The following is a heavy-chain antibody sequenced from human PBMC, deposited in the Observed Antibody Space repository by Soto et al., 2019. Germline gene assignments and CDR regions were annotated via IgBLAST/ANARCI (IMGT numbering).Heavy chain of an antibody. D-gene: IGHD3-10*01. J-gene: IGHJ4*02. CDR3: ATGRGGLPY. V-gene: IGHV3-15*07. CDR1: GFTFSYAW. Sequence: EVQLVESGGDLAKPGGALRLSCAVSGFTFSYAWMNWVRQAPGKGLEWVGGIKSKTDGGTTDYAAPVKGRFTISRDDSRKMVFLQMNSLGTEDTAVYYCATGRGGLPYWGQGTRVTVSS. CDR2: IKSKTDGGTT.